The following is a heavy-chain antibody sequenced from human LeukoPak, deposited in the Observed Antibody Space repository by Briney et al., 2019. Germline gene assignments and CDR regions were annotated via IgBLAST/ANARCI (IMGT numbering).Heavy chain of an antibody. CDR1: GFTVSSKY. Sequence: GGSLRLSCAASGFTVSSKYMSWVRQAPGKGLEWVSVIFNGGSTYYADSVKGRFTISTDNSKNMLYLQMNSLRAEDTAVYYCARGLFASGSCYNFLDYWAQGTLVTVSS. CDR3: ARGLFASGSCYNFLDY. CDR2: IFNGGST. J-gene: IGHJ4*02. V-gene: IGHV3-66*01. D-gene: IGHD3-10*01.